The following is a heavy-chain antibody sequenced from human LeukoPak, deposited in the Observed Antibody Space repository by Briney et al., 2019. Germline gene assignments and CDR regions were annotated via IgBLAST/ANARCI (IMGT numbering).Heavy chain of an antibody. CDR2: IYYSGST. J-gene: IGHJ4*02. D-gene: IGHD1-26*01. Sequence: SETLSLTCTVSGGSISGHYWSWIRQPPGKGLEWTGYIYYSGSTNYNPSLKSRVTKSVDTSKVQFSLKLSSVTAADTAVYYCARLSGSPSKFDYWGQGTLVTVFS. CDR1: GGSISGHY. V-gene: IGHV4-59*08. CDR3: ARLSGSPSKFDY.